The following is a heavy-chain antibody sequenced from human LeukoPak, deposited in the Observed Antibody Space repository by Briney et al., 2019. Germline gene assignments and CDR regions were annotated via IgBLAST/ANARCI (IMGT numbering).Heavy chain of an antibody. V-gene: IGHV3-66*01. J-gene: IGHJ4*02. D-gene: IGHD4-23*01. CDR1: GFTVSANY. CDR2: IYSDGST. CDR3: ARRTDYCGTPTFDY. Sequence: GGSLRLSCAASGFTVSANYMSCVRQAPGKGLEWVSVIYSDGSTYYADSVKGRFTISRDNSKNTLYLQMNSLRVEDTAFYYCARRTDYCGTPTFDYWGQGSLVTVSS.